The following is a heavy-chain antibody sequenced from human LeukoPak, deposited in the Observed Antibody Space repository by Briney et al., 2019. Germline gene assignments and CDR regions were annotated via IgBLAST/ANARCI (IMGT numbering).Heavy chain of an antibody. V-gene: IGHV3-23*01. CDR1: GFSFSSHG. Sequence: TGGSLRLSCAGSGFSFSSHGMNWVRQAPGKGLEWVSAISYSGGDTHYADSVKGRFTISRDNSKNTLYLQMNSLRAEDTAVYYCAKDRDGYALLMDVWGKGTTVTVSS. CDR2: ISYSGGDT. J-gene: IGHJ6*03. D-gene: IGHD5-24*01. CDR3: AKDRDGYALLMDV.